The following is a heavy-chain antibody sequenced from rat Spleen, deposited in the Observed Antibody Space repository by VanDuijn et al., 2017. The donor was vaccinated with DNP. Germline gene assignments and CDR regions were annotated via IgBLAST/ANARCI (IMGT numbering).Heavy chain of an antibody. CDR1: GFTFRDHN. V-gene: IGHV5-7*01. Sequence: EVQLVESGGGLVQPGRSLKLSCAASGFTFRDHNMAWVRQAPKKGLEWVATISYDGSSTYYRDSVKDRFIISRDNAKSTLYLQMDSLRSEDTATYYCAGRPPPTRGPFDYWGQGVMVTVSS. CDR2: ISYDGSST. D-gene: IGHD1-4*01. CDR3: AGRPPPTRGPFDY. J-gene: IGHJ2*01.